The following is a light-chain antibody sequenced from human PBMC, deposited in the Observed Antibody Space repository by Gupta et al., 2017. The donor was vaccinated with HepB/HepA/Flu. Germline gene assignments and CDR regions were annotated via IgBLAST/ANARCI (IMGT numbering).Light chain of an antibody. J-gene: IGLJ2*01. V-gene: IGLV1-44*01. Sequence: QSVLTQSTSVSGTPGQRVTISCSGSSCNVGRNNVNWYQQLPGTAPKLLIYYNDERPSGVPDRISGSKSGTSASLAISGLQSEDEADYYCAAWDTSLNVVVFGGGTKLTVL. CDR2: YND. CDR3: AAWDTSLNVVV. CDR1: SCNVGRNN.